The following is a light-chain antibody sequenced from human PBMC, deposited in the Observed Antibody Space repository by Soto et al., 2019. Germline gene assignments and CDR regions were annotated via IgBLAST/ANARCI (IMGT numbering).Light chain of an antibody. J-gene: IGKJ4*01. Sequence: EIVMTQSPATLSVSPGERAILSCRASQSVSSDLAWYQQKPGQAPRLLIYGASTRATGFPARFGGSGSGTEFTLTISSLKSEDFAVYHCLQYNNSPLTLGGGTKVDIK. CDR2: GAS. V-gene: IGKV3-15*01. CDR1: QSVSSD. CDR3: LQYNNSPLT.